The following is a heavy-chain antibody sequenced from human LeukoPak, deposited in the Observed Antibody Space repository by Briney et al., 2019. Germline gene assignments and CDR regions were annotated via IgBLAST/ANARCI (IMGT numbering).Heavy chain of an antibody. J-gene: IGHJ4*02. CDR3: ARGYTYGLDF. CDR2: ISSSGSTI. D-gene: IGHD5-18*01. V-gene: IGHV3-11*04. Sequence: GGSLRLSCAASGFTFSDYYMSWIRQAPGKGPEWVSYISSSGSTIYYADSVKGRFTISRHNAKNSLYLQMNSLRAEDTAIYYCARGYTYGLDFWDQGTLVTVSS. CDR1: GFTFSDYY.